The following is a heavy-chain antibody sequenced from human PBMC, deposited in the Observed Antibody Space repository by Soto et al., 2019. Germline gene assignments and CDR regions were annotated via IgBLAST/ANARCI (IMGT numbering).Heavy chain of an antibody. CDR3: ARSQKRTYSSSWYYYFDY. V-gene: IGHV4-59*01. Sequence: KPSETLSLTCTVSGGSISSYYWSWIRQPPGKGLEWIGYIYYSGSTNYNPSLKSRVTISVDTSKNQFSLKLSSVTAADTAVYYCARSQKRTYSSSWYYYFDYWGQGTMVTVYS. D-gene: IGHD6-13*01. CDR1: GGSISSYY. CDR2: IYYSGST. J-gene: IGHJ4*02.